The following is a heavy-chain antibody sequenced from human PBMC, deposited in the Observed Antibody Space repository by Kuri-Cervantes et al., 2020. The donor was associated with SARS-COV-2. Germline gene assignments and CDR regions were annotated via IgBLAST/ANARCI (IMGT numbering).Heavy chain of an antibody. Sequence: SETLSLTCTVSGGSISSHYWSWIRQPPGKGLEWIGYIYSGSTNYNPSLKSRVTISVDTSKNQFSLKLSSVTAADTAVYYCARHGSSWAYYFDYWGQGTLVTVSS. V-gene: IGHV4-59*08. CDR1: GGSISSHY. CDR3: ARHGSSWAYYFDY. J-gene: IGHJ4*02. CDR2: IYSGST. D-gene: IGHD6-13*01.